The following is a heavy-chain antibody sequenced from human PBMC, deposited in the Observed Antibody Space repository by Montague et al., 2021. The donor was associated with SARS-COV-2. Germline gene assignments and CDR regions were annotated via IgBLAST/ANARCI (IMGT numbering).Heavy chain of an antibody. V-gene: IGHV4-59*01. D-gene: IGHD4-23*01. CDR1: GGSITAYY. CDR2: IYDGGTV. CDR3: VRDHPYGGPRGAYDI. J-gene: IGHJ3*02. Sequence: SETLSLTCSVSGGSITAYYCSWLRLSPGKGLEWISNIYDGGTVNYNPSLGSRVTISTDTSKNQLSLKVNSVTAADTAVYYCVRDHPYGGPRGAYDIWGQGTVVTVSS.